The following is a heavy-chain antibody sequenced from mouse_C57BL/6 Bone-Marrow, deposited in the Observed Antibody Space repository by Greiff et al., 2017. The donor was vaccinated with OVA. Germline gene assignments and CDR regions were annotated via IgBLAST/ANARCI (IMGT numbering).Heavy chain of an antibody. J-gene: IGHJ4*01. CDR1: GFSLTSYG. D-gene: IGHD2-10*02. Sequence: VKLVESGPGLVQPSQSLSITCTVSGFSLTSYGVHWVRQSPGKGLEWLGVIWSGGSTDYNAAFISRRRVSKANSRVQVFFKMYSQQADDTARYYCARGGMVTSFWDYAMDYWGQGTSVTVSS. V-gene: IGHV2-2*01. CDR2: IWSGGST. CDR3: ARGGMVTSFWDYAMDY.